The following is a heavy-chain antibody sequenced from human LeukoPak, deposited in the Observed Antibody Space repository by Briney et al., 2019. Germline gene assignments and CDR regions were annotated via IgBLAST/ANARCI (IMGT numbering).Heavy chain of an antibody. CDR3: ARQAHYYGSGSYFDY. CDR2: IYPGDSDT. Sequence: GESLKISCKGSGYSFTSYWIGWVRQMSGKGLEWMGIIYPGDSDTRYSPSFQGQVTISADKSISTAYLQWSSLKASDTAMYYCARQAHYYGSGSYFDYWGQGTLVTVSS. J-gene: IGHJ4*02. D-gene: IGHD3-10*01. CDR1: GYSFTSYW. V-gene: IGHV5-51*01.